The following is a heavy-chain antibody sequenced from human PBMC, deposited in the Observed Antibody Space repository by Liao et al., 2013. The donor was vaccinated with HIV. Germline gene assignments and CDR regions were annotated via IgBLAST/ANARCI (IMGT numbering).Heavy chain of an antibody. Sequence: QLQLQESGPGLVKPSQTLSLTCTVSDDSINSGSFYWSWIRQPAGKGLEWIGRIYLSGSTNYNPSLKSRVTISLDTSKKQFSLKLTSVTAADTAVYYCARANSGRYFGADHWGQGTLVTVSS. CDR2: IYLSGST. J-gene: IGHJ4*02. D-gene: IGHD3-22*01. CDR1: DDSINSGSFY. V-gene: IGHV4-61*02. CDR3: ARANSGRYFGADH.